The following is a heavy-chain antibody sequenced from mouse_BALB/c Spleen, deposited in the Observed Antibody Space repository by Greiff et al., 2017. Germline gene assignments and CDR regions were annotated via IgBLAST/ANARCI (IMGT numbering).Heavy chain of an antibody. D-gene: IGHD1-1*01. CDR2: ISNLAYSI. CDR3: ARDGSSYGGAMDY. Sequence: EVKLVESGGGLVQPGGSRKLSCAASGFTFSDYGMAWVRQAPGKGPEWVAFISNLAYSIYYADTVTGRFTISRENAKNTLYLEMSSLRSEDTAMYYCARDGSSYGGAMDYWGQGTSVTVSS. J-gene: IGHJ4*01. CDR1: GFTFSDYG. V-gene: IGHV5-15*02.